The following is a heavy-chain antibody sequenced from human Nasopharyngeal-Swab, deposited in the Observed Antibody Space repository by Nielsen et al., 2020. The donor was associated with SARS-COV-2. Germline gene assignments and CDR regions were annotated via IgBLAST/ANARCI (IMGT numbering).Heavy chain of an antibody. CDR3: AAAISSSWYHYYYYGMDV. D-gene: IGHD6-13*01. CDR1: GFTFTSSA. V-gene: IGHV1-58*01. Sequence: SVEVSCKASGFTFTSSAVQWVRQARGQRLEWIGWIVVGSGNTNYAQKFQERVTITRDMSTSTAYMELSSLRSEDTAVYYCAAAISSSWYHYYYYGMDVWGQGTTVTVSS. CDR2: IVVGSGNT. J-gene: IGHJ6*02.